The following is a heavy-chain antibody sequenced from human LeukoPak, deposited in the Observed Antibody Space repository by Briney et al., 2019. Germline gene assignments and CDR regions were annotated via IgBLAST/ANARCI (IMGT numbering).Heavy chain of an antibody. Sequence: PGGSPRLSCSASGFTFSHYGMHWVRQAPGKGLEWVAVISDDGSSQYYADSVKGRFTISRDNSKNTLYLQMNSLRAEDTAVYYCAKDRIEYSSSGDYWGQGTLVTVSS. CDR2: ISDDGSSQ. J-gene: IGHJ4*02. CDR1: GFTFSHYG. V-gene: IGHV3-30*18. CDR3: AKDRIEYSSSGDY. D-gene: IGHD6-6*01.